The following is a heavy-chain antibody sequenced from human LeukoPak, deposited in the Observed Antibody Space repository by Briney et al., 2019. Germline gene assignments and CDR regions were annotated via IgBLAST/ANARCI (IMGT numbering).Heavy chain of an antibody. J-gene: IGHJ6*03. V-gene: IGHV4-4*07. Sequence: SETLSLTCVVSGGSINSDFWGWIRQPAGKGLEWIGRVYTNGGTNHNPSLKSRVTISIDTAKNQFSLRVRSVTAADTAIYYCAGGHSGSSAKILYYYYMDVWGKGTTVTVSS. CDR3: AGGHSGSSAKILYYYYMDV. CDR2: VYTNGGT. CDR1: GGSINSDF. D-gene: IGHD1-26*01.